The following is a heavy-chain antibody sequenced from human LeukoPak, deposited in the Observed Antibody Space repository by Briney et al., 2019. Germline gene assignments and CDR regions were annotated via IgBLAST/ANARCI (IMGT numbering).Heavy chain of an antibody. J-gene: IGHJ4*02. CDR3: ASFGIVATMLEPSNDY. CDR2: IYYSGST. Sequence: SETLSLTCTVSGGSISSGGYYWSWIRQHPGKGLEWIGYIYYSGSTYYNPSLKSLLTISVDKSKNQFSLKLSSVTAADTAVYYCASFGIVATMLEPSNDYWGQGTLVTVSS. V-gene: IGHV4-31*01. D-gene: IGHD5-12*01. CDR1: GGSISSGGYY.